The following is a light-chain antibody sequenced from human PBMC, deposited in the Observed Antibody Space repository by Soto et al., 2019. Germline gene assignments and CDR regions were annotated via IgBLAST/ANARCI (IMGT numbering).Light chain of an antibody. CDR3: QQYNSYSS. J-gene: IGKJ4*01. CDR1: QNINRW. Sequence: DIQMTQSPSTVSAYVGDTVTITCRASQNINRWLAWYQQKPGKAPKLLIYKASGLEDAVPRRFSGRGSGTEFIPTISSLQPDDFATYYCQQYNSYSSFGGGTKVEMK. CDR2: KAS. V-gene: IGKV1-5*03.